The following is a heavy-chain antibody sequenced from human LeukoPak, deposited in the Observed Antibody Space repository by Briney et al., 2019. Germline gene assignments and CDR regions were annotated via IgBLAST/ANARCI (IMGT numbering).Heavy chain of an antibody. CDR1: GFTVSSNY. CDR3: ARGDFDWLHFGY. J-gene: IGHJ4*02. Sequence: GGSLRLSCAASGFTVSSNYMSWVRQAPGKGLEWVSVIYSGGSTYYADSVKGRFTISRDNSKNTLYLQMNSLRAEDTAVYYCARGDFDWLHFGYWGQGTLVTVSS. D-gene: IGHD3-9*01. CDR2: IYSGGST. V-gene: IGHV3-53*01.